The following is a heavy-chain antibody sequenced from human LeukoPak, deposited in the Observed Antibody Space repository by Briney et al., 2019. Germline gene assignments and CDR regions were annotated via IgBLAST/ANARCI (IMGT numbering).Heavy chain of an antibody. Sequence: GGSLRLSCAASGFTFSSYAMHWVRQAPGKGLEWVSSISSSSSYIYYADSVKGRFTISRDNAKNSLYLQMNSLRAEDTAVYYCARNENSGWGYFDYWGQGTLVTVSS. V-gene: IGHV3-21*01. J-gene: IGHJ4*02. CDR2: ISSSSSYI. D-gene: IGHD5-12*01. CDR3: ARNENSGWGYFDY. CDR1: GFTFSSYA.